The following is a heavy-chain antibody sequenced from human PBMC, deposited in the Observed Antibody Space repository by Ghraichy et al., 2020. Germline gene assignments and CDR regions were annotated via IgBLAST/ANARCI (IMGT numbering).Heavy chain of an antibody. V-gene: IGHV3-23*01. CDR1: GFTFSNSA. CDR2: ISGSGSST. CDR3: AKHIESPPSGMDV. Sequence: GESLNISCAASGFTFSNSAVSWVRQAPGKGLEWVSSISGSGSSTNYADYVKGRFTISRDNFKSTLYLQMSSLRDDDTAVYYCAKHIESPPSGMDVWGQGTTVTVSS. J-gene: IGHJ6*02.